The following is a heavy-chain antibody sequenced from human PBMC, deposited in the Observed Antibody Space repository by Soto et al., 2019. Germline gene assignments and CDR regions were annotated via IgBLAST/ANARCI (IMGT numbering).Heavy chain of an antibody. D-gene: IGHD4-17*01. CDR2: INAGNGNT. CDR1: GYTFTSYA. CDR3: ARWAGRVRDYGGPFDY. J-gene: IGHJ4*02. V-gene: IGHV1-3*01. Sequence: QVQLVQSGAEVKKPGASVKVSCKASGYTFTSYAMHWVRQAPGQRLEWMGWINAGNGNTKYSQKFQGRVTITRDTSASTAYMELSSLRSEDTAVYYCARWAGRVRDYGGPFDYWGQGSLVTVSP.